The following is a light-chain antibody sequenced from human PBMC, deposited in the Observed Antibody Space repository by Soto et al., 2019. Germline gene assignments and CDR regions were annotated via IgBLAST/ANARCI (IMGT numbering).Light chain of an antibody. CDR1: QSVDSSF. Sequence: EIVLTQSPGSLSLSPGERATLSCRASQSVDSSFFAWYQQKPGQAPRLLIYGASNRATGIPDRFSGSGSGTDITLTISRLEPDDFAVYYCQQYVSSVTFGQGTKVEIK. CDR3: QQYVSSVT. J-gene: IGKJ1*01. CDR2: GAS. V-gene: IGKV3-20*01.